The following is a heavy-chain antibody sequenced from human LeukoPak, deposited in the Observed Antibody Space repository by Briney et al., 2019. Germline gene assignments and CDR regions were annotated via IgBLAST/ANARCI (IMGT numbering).Heavy chain of an antibody. J-gene: IGHJ4*02. CDR1: GFTFSSYW. CDR2: IYYSGTT. CDR3: ARVDYYDSSGRN. V-gene: IGHV4-59*12. Sequence: GSLRLSCAASGFTFSSYWMSWVRQAPGKGLEWIGYIYYSGTTNYNPSLKSRVTISIDKSKNQFSLRLSSVTAADTAVYYCARVDYYDSSGRNWGQGTLVTVSS. D-gene: IGHD3-22*01.